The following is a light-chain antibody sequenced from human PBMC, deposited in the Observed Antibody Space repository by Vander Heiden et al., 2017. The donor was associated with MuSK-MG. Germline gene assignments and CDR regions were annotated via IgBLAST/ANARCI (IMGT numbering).Light chain of an antibody. Sequence: EIVMTQSPATLSVSPGERATLSCRASQSVGRNLAWYQQRPGQAPSLFIYGAYTRATGIPARFSGSGSGTEFTLTISSLQSEDFAVYYCQQDNNWPRTFGQGTKVEIK. CDR3: QQDNNWPRT. CDR2: GAY. V-gene: IGKV3-15*01. J-gene: IGKJ1*01. CDR1: QSVGRN.